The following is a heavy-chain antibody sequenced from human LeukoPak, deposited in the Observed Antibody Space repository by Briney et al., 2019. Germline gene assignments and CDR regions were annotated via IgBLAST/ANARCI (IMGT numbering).Heavy chain of an antibody. J-gene: IGHJ4*02. CDR3: ARGRTYYDISTGYYLFDY. Sequence: GGSLRLSCAASGFTFSSYSMNWVRQAPGKGLEWVSSISSSSSYIYYADSVKGRFTISRDNAENSLYLQMNSLRAEDTAVYYCARGRTYYDISTGYYLFDYWGQGTLVTVSS. CDR1: GFTFSSYS. D-gene: IGHD3-9*01. CDR2: ISSSSSYI. V-gene: IGHV3-21*01.